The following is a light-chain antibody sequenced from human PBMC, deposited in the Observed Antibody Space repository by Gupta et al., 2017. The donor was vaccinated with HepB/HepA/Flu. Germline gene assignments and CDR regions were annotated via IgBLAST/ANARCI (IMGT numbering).Light chain of an antibody. CDR2: IND. CDR1: SSNIGSNT. J-gene: IGLJ3*02. CDR3: AAWDDSLNGWV. V-gene: IGLV1-44*01. Sequence: QSLLTHPPSASGTPRQWVTISCSGSSSNIGSNTVSWYQQLPGTAPKLLIFINDQRPSGVPDRFSGSKSGTSASLAISGLQAEDESDYYCAAWDDSLNGWVFGGGTKLTVL.